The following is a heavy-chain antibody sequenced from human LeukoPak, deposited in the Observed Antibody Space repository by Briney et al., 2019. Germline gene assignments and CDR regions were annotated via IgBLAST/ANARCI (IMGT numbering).Heavy chain of an antibody. Sequence: PGGSLRLSCAASGFTFSSYSMNWVRQAPGKGLEWVSYISSSSSTIYYADSVKGRFTISRDNAKNSLYLQMNSLRAEDTAVYYCARDPGGSDYWGQGTLVTVSS. CDR2: ISSSSSTI. CDR3: ARDPGGSDY. D-gene: IGHD3-16*01. J-gene: IGHJ4*02. V-gene: IGHV3-48*01. CDR1: GFTFSSYS.